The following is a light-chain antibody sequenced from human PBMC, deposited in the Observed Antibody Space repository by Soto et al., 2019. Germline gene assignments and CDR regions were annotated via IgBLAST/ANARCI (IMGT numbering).Light chain of an antibody. CDR1: QGINNW. Sequence: DIQMTQSPSSVSASVGDRVTITCRASQGINNWLAWYQQKPGKAPKLLIYTTSSLQSGVPSRFIGSGSGTDFTLTITSLQPEDVATYYCQQANNFPLTVGGGTKVEIK. J-gene: IGKJ4*01. CDR2: TTS. V-gene: IGKV1D-12*01. CDR3: QQANNFPLT.